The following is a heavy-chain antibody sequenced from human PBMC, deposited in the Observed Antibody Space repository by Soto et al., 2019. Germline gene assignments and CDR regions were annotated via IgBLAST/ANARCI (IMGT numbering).Heavy chain of an antibody. CDR1: GGSISSGGYY. D-gene: IGHD2-8*01. Sequence: QVQLQESGPGLVKPSQTLSLTCTVSGGSISSGGYYWSWIRQHPGKGLEWIGYIYHSGSTYYNPSLKSRVTISVDRSKNQFSLKLSSVTAADTAVYYCARGGTMLPRGWFDPWGQGTLVTVSS. CDR3: ARGGTMLPRGWFDP. CDR2: IYHSGST. V-gene: IGHV4-31*03. J-gene: IGHJ5*02.